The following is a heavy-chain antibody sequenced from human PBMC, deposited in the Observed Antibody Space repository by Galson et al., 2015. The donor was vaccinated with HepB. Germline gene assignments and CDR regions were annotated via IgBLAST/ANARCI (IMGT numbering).Heavy chain of an antibody. CDR3: ARERDVDTAMVGCFDP. V-gene: IGHV3-48*03. CDR2: ISSSGSTI. J-gene: IGHJ5*02. D-gene: IGHD5-18*01. Sequence: SLRLSCAASGFTFSSYEMNWVRQAPGKGLEWVSYISSSGSTIYYADSVKGRFTISRDNAKNSLYLQMNSLRAEDTAVYYCARERDVDTAMVGCFDPWGQGPLVAVSS. CDR1: GFTFSSYE.